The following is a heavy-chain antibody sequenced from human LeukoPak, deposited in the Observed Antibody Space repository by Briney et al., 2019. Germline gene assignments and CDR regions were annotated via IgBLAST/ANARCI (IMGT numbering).Heavy chain of an antibody. CDR1: GFTFISYF. CDR2: IIGSGRTT. Sequence: PGGSLRLSCEASGFTFISYFMSWARQAPGKGLEWVASIIGSGRTTKYADAVKGRFTISRDNSRNSLYLQMTSLIADDTAVYYCVREGRGIVGASAYWGRGTLVAVSS. D-gene: IGHD1-26*01. V-gene: IGHV3-23*01. J-gene: IGHJ4*02. CDR3: VREGRGIVGASAY.